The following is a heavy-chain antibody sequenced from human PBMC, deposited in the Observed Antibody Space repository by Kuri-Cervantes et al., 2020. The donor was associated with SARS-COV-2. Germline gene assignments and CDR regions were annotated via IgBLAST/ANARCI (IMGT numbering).Heavy chain of an antibody. CDR2: ISAYSGNT. CDR1: GYTFTSYG. D-gene: IGHD3-3*01. V-gene: IGHV1-8*02. Sequence: ASVKVSCKASGYTFTSYGISWVRQAPGQGLEWMGWISAYSGNTGYAQKFQGRVTMTRNTSISTAYMELSSLRSEDTAVYYCARKSYDFWSGYPQTYYYYYMDVWGKGTTVTVSS. J-gene: IGHJ6*03. CDR3: ARKSYDFWSGYPQTYYYYYMDV.